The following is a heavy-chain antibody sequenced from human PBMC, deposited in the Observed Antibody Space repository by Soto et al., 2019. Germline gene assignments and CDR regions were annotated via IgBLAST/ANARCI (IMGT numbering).Heavy chain of an antibody. D-gene: IGHD3-22*01. CDR3: SAINRSGYCFDF. J-gene: IGHJ4*02. CDR2: IADDGSDK. CDR1: GLTFTKYT. V-gene: IGHV3-30*14. Sequence: QVQLVESGGGLVQSGRSLRLSCAASGLTFTKYTLHWVRQSPGKGLEWVALIADDGSDKCYADSAKGRFTISRDNSKSALYLQMNNLSTEDTAVYYCSAINRSGYCFDFWGQGTLVTVSS.